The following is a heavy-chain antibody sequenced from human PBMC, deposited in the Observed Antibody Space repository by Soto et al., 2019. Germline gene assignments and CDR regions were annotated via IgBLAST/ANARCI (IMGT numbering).Heavy chain of an antibody. D-gene: IGHD3-10*01. V-gene: IGHV3-23*01. J-gene: IGHJ1*01. CDR2: IIGNGGTT. CDR1: GFTFSNYA. CDR3: AKGVIWFGELSQ. Sequence: EVQLLDSGGGLAQPGGSLRLSCAASGFTFSNYAMSWVRQAPGKGLEWVSAIIGNGGTTYYADSVKGRFTISRDNSKNTVYLQMNSLRVEDTAVYYCAKGVIWFGELSQRGQGTVVTVSS.